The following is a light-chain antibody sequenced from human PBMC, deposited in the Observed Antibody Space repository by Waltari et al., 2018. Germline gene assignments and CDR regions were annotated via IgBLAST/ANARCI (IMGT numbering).Light chain of an antibody. CDR1: QSVLYSSNNKNY. Sequence: DIVMTQSPDSLAVSLGERATINCKSSQSVLYSSNNKNYLAWYQQKPGQPPKLLIYWASTRESGVPERFSGSGSRTDFTLTISSLQAEDVAVYYCQEYYGTPPDTFGQGTKLEIK. V-gene: IGKV4-1*01. CDR3: QEYYGTPPDT. J-gene: IGKJ2*01. CDR2: WAS.